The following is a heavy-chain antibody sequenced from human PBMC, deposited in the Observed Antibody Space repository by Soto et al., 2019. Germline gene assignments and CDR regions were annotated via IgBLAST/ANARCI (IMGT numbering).Heavy chain of an antibody. Sequence: SETLSLTCTVSGGSISSGGYYLSWIRQHPGKGLEWIGYIYYSGSTYYNPSLKSRVTISVDTSKNQFSLKMSSVTAADTTVYYCARGGGLMHLFDYRGQGPLVTVSS. V-gene: IGHV4-31*03. CDR1: GGSISSGGYY. D-gene: IGHD3-16*01. J-gene: IGHJ4*02. CDR2: IYYSGST. CDR3: ARGGGLMHLFDY.